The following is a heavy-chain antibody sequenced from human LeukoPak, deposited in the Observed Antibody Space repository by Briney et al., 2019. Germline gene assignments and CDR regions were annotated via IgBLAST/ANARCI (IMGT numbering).Heavy chain of an antibody. D-gene: IGHD6-6*01. CDR3: ATFTHSSSSYYYYGMDV. CDR1: GYTLTELS. J-gene: IGHJ6*02. Sequence: ASVKVSCKVSGYTLTELSMHWVRQAPGEGLEWMGGFDPEDGETIYAQKFQGRVTMTEDTSTDTAYMELSSLRSEDTAVYYCATFTHSSSSYYYYGMDVWGQGTTVTVSS. V-gene: IGHV1-24*01. CDR2: FDPEDGET.